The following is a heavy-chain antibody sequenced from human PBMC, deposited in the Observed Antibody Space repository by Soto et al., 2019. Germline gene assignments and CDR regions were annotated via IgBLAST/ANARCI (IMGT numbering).Heavy chain of an antibody. CDR2: IKTKTEGGQT. J-gene: IGHJ4*02. V-gene: IGHV3-15*01. CDR3: TTYAYICGNDRYRWAY. CDR1: GLILSDSW. D-gene: IGHD3-16*02. Sequence: EVQLVESGGGLVKPGGSLRLSCAASGLILSDSWMGWVRQAPGKGLEWIARIKTKTEGGQTDYAAPVQGRFTISRDDSQHTLYLQMNSLKTEDTAVYYCTTYAYICGNDRYRWAYWGPGILVTVSS.